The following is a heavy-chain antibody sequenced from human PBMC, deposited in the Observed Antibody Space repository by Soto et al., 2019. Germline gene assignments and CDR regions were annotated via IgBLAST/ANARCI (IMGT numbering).Heavy chain of an antibody. CDR1: GGSISSYY. V-gene: IGHV4-59*08. CDR3: ATLGYSHGVDY. J-gene: IGHJ4*02. CDR2: IYYSGST. Sequence: QVQLQESGPGLVKPSETLSLTCTVSGGSISSYYWSWIRQPPGKGLEWIGYIYYSGSTNYNPSLKSRVTISVDTSKNQFSLKLSSVTAADTAVYYCATLGYSHGVDYWGQGTLVTVSS. D-gene: IGHD5-18*01.